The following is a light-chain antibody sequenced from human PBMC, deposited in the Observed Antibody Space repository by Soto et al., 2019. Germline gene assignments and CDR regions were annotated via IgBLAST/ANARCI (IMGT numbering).Light chain of an antibody. Sequence: EIVMPQSPAPLSVSPGERATLSCRASQSVSSKLAWYQQKPGQAPRLLIYGASTRATGIPARFSGSGSGTEFTLTISSLQSEDFAVYYCQQYGSSGTFGQGTKVDIK. CDR2: GAS. V-gene: IGKV3-15*01. CDR3: QQYGSSGT. J-gene: IGKJ1*01. CDR1: QSVSSK.